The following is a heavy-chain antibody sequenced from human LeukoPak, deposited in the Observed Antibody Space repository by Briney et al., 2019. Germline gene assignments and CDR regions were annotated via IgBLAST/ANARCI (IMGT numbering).Heavy chain of an antibody. CDR1: GFTFSSYS. CDR2: ISSSSSTI. V-gene: IGHV3-48*01. J-gene: IGHJ4*02. CDR3: ARVGY. Sequence: GGSLRLSCAASGFTFSSYSMNWVRQAPGKGLEWVSYISSSSSTIYYADSAKGRFTISRDNAKNSLYLQMNSLRAEDTAVYYCARVGYWGQGTLVTVSS.